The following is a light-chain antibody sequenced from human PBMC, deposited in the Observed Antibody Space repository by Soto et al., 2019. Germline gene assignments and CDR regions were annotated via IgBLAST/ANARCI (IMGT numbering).Light chain of an antibody. Sequence: DIQMTQSPSTLSASVGDRVTITCRARQSITRWLAWYQQKPGKAPKLLIYDASTLETGVPSRFSGSASGAEFTLTISNLQSEDFATYYCQQSFSPLLTFGGGTKVDIK. J-gene: IGKJ4*01. CDR1: QSITRW. CDR3: QQSFSPLLT. CDR2: DAS. V-gene: IGKV1-5*01.